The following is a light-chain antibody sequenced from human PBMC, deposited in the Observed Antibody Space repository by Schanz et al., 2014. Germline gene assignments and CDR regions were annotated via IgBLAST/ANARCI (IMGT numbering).Light chain of an antibody. J-gene: IGLJ2*01. CDR3: QSYDTSLSVHVL. Sequence: QSVLTQPPSVSGAPGQRVTISCTGSSSNIGAGYVVHWYQHLPGTAPKLLIYDNNNRPSGVPDRFSGSKSGTSASLAITGLQAEDEADYYCQSYDTSLSVHVLFGGGTKLTVL. CDR2: DNN. V-gene: IGLV1-40*01. CDR1: SSNIGAGYV.